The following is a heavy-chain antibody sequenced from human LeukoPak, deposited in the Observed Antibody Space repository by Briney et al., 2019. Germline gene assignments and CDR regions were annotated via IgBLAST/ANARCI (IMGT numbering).Heavy chain of an antibody. D-gene: IGHD6-13*01. CDR3: ARNPGRAAAATLTY. CDR2: ISGSGSTT. CDR1: GFTFSSYA. V-gene: IGHV3-23*01. J-gene: IGHJ4*02. Sequence: GGSLRLSCAASGFTFSSYAMSWVRQAPGKGLEWVSTISGSGSTTYFADSVKGRFTISGDNSKNTLYLQMSSLRAEDTAVYYCARNPGRAAAATLTYWGQGTLVTVSS.